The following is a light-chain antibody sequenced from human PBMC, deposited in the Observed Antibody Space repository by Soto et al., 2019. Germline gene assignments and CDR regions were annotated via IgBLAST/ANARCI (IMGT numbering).Light chain of an antibody. V-gene: IGKV3-15*01. CDR2: AAT. J-gene: IGKJ4*01. Sequence: EIVMTQSPATLSVSPGEGATLSCTASESINNNLAWYQQKPGQAPRLLIYAATTRATGFPARFSGSGSGTEFTLTISSLQSEDFAVYYGQQHHKWPLTFGGGNKV. CDR3: QQHHKWPLT. CDR1: ESINNN.